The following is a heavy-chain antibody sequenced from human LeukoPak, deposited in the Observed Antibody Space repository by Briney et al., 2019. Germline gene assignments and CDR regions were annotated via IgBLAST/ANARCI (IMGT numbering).Heavy chain of an antibody. J-gene: IGHJ4*02. CDR3: ARHDYYDNSADY. V-gene: IGHV4-4*02. CDR1: DGSISSSNW. CDR2: IHHSGST. D-gene: IGHD3-22*01. Sequence: PSGTLSLTCSVSDGSISSSNWWSWVRQPPGKGLEWIGEIHHSGSTNYNPSLKSRVTMSADKSKNQFSLKLTSVTAADTAVYYCARHDYYDNSADYWGQGTLVTVSS.